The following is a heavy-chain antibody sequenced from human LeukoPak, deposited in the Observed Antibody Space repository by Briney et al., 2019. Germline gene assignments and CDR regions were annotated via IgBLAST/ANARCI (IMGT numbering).Heavy chain of an antibody. Sequence: SETLYLTCTVSGGSISSYYWSWIRQPPGKGLEWIGYIYYSGSTNYNPSLKSRVTISVDTSKNQFSLKLSSVTAADTAVYYCASGHGGNSGTIDYWGQGTLVTVSS. D-gene: IGHD4-23*01. CDR2: IYYSGST. V-gene: IGHV4-59*01. CDR1: GGSISSYY. CDR3: ASGHGGNSGTIDY. J-gene: IGHJ4*02.